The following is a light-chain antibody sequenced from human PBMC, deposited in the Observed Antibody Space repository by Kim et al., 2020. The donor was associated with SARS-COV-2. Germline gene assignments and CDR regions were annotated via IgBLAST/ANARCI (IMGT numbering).Light chain of an antibody. Sequence: DIQVTQSPSSLSASVGDRVTITCQANQDITHCLNWYQHKSGKAPKLLVYDASTLETGVPSRFSGSGSGTDFTFTICSLQPEDMATYFVLGNVNVTLTFGGGTKVDIK. CDR2: DAS. J-gene: IGKJ4*01. CDR3: LGNVNVTLT. V-gene: IGKV1-33*01. CDR1: QDITHC.